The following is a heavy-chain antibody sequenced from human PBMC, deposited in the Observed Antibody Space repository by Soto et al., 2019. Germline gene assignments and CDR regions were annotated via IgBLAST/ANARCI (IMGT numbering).Heavy chain of an antibody. CDR3: AHLYYDILTGYYPFDY. V-gene: IGHV2-5*02. D-gene: IGHD3-9*01. CDR2: IYWDDDK. Sequence: QITLKESGPPLVKPTQTLTLTCTFSGFSLSTSGVGVGWIRQPPGKALEWLALIYWDDDKRYSPSLKSRLTITKDTSKNQVVLTMTNMDPVDTATYYCAHLYYDILTGYYPFDYWGQGTLVTVSS. J-gene: IGHJ4*02. CDR1: GFSLSTSGVG.